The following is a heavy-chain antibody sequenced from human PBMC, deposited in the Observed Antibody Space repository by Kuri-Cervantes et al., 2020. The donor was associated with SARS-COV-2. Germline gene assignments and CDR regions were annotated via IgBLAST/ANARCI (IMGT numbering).Heavy chain of an antibody. CDR3: ARVGCFRSTSCHFDY. CDR1: GFTFSSYW. D-gene: IGHD2-2*01. V-gene: IGHV3-74*01. Sequence: GESLKISCAASGFTFSSYWMHWVRQAPGKGLVWVSRINSDGSSTSYADSVKGRFTISRDSAKNTLYLQMNSLRAEDTAVYYCARVGCFRSTSCHFDYWGQGTLVTVSS. J-gene: IGHJ4*02. CDR2: INSDGSST.